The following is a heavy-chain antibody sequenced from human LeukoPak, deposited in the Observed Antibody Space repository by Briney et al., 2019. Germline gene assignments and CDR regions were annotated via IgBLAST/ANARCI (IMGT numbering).Heavy chain of an antibody. CDR2: ISSSGDTI. J-gene: IGHJ4*02. D-gene: IGHD5-12*01. V-gene: IGHV3-48*03. Sequence: PGGSLRLSCAAPGFTFSSYEMNWVRQAPGKGLEWVSYISSSGDTIYYADSVKGRLTISRDNAKNSLYLQMNSLRAEDTAVYYCARRGYSGSLDYWGQGTLVTVSS. CDR3: ARRGYSGSLDY. CDR1: GFTFSSYE.